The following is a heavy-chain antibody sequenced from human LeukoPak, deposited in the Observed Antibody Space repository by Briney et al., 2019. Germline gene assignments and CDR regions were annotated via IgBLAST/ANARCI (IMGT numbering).Heavy chain of an antibody. CDR2: IYYSGST. J-gene: IGHJ1*01. V-gene: IGHV4-39*01. Sequence: SETLSLTCSVSGDSITSSSYYWGWIRQPPGKGLEWIGSIYYSGSTYYNPSLKSRVTISVDTSKNQFSLKLSSVTAADTAVYYCARHAYCGGDCLEYFQHWGQGTLVTVSS. CDR3: ARHAYCGGDCLEYFQH. CDR1: GDSITSSSYY. D-gene: IGHD2-21*01.